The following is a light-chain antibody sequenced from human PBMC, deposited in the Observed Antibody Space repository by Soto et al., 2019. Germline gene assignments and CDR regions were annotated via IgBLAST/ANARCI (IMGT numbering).Light chain of an antibody. V-gene: IGKV3-20*01. CDR3: QQYGSSGT. CDR1: QGIRND. Sequence: TQYPSSLSASVGDRVTITCRASQGIRNDLAWYTQKPGQAPRLLIYGASNRATGIPDRFSGSGSGTDFTLTISRLEPEDFAVDYCQQYGSSGTFGQGTKVDIK. CDR2: GAS. J-gene: IGKJ1*01.